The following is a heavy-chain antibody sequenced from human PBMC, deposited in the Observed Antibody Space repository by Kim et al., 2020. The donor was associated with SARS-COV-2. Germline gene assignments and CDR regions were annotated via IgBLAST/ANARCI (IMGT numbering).Heavy chain of an antibody. Sequence: ASVKVSCKASGYTFTSYGISWVRQAPGQGLEWMGWISAYNGNTNYAQKLQGRVTMTTDTSTSTAYMVLRSLRSDDTAVYYCARSVLRYFDWLLYSDYWGQGTLVTVSS. V-gene: IGHV1-18*01. CDR1: GYTFTSYG. J-gene: IGHJ4*02. D-gene: IGHD3-9*01. CDR2: ISAYNGNT. CDR3: ARSVLRYFDWLLYSDY.